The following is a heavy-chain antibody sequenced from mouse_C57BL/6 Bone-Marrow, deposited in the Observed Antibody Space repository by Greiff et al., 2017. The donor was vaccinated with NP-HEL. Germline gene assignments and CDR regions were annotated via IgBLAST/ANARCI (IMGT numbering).Heavy chain of an antibody. V-gene: IGHV5-4*01. Sequence: EVQLVESGGGLVKPGGSLKLSCAASGFTFSSYAMSWVRQTPEKRLEWVATISDGGSYTYYPDNVKGRFTISRDNAKNNLYLQMSHLKSEDTAMYYCARGPSFAYWGQGTLVTVSA. CDR1: GFTFSSYA. CDR2: ISDGGSYT. J-gene: IGHJ3*01. D-gene: IGHD6-1*01. CDR3: ARGPSFAY.